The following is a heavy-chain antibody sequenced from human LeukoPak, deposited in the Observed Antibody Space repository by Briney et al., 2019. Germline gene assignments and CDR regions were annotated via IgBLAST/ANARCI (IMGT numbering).Heavy chain of an antibody. J-gene: IGHJ5*02. D-gene: IGHD3-22*01. CDR1: GYTFTGYY. Sequence: ASVKVSCKASGYTFTGYYMHWVRQAPGQGLEWMGWINPNSGGTNYAQKFQGRVTMTRDTSISTAYMELSRLRSDDTAVYYCARDYYDSSGYIPYNWFDPWGQGTLVTVSS. CDR2: INPNSGGT. V-gene: IGHV1-2*02. CDR3: ARDYYDSSGYIPYNWFDP.